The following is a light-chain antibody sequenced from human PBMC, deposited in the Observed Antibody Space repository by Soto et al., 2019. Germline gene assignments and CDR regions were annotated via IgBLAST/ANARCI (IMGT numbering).Light chain of an antibody. CDR1: SSDIGGYYY. CDR3: SSYAGXNNFV. Sequence: QSALTQPPSASGSPGQSVTVSCTGTSSDIGGYYYVSWYQQHPGKAPKLIIYEVTKRPSGVPDRFSGSKSGNTASLTVSGLQAEDEADYYCSSYAGXNNFVFGAGTKVTVL. CDR2: EVT. V-gene: IGLV2-8*01. J-gene: IGLJ1*01.